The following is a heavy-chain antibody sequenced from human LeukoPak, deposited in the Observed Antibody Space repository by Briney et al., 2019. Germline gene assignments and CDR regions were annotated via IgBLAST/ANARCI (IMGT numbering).Heavy chain of an antibody. CDR3: ARAFDYYDSSGHFDY. CDR1: GGSFSGYY. V-gene: IGHV4-34*01. CDR2: INHSGST. J-gene: IGHJ4*02. D-gene: IGHD3-22*01. Sequence: SETLSLTCAVYGGSFSGYYWSWIRQPPGKGLEWIGEINHSGSTNYNPSLKSRVTISVDKSKNQFSLKLSSVTAADTAVYYCARAFDYYDSSGHFDYWGQGTLVTVSS.